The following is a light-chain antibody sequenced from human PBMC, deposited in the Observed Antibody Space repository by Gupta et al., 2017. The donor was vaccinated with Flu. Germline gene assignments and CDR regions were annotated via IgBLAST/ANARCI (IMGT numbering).Light chain of an antibody. CDR2: DAS. V-gene: IGKV3-11*01. Sequence: EIVLTQSPATLSLSPGERATLSCRASQIVGTYLAWYQQKPGQNPRLLIYDASNRATGIPARFSASGSGTDFTLTISSLEPEEFAVYYCQKRSNWPPYTFGQGTRLEI. CDR3: QKRSNWPPYT. J-gene: IGKJ2*01. CDR1: QIVGTY.